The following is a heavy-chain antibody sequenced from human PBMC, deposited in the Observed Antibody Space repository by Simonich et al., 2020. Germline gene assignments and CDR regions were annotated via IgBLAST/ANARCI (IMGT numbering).Heavy chain of an antibody. CDR3: ARARLYSSSHAFDI. CDR2: INPNSGVT. CDR1: GYTFTGYY. D-gene: IGHD6-6*01. J-gene: IGHJ3*02. V-gene: IGHV1-2*02. Sequence: QVQLVQSGAEVKKPGASVKVSCKASGYTFTGYYMNWVRQAPGQGLEWMVRINPNSGVTNYAQKFQGRVTMTRDTSISTAYMERSRLRSDDTAVYYCARARLYSSSHAFDIWGQGTMVTVSS.